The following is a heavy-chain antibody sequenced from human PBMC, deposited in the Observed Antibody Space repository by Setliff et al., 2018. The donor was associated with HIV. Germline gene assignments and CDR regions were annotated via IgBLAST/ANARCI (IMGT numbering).Heavy chain of an antibody. CDR1: GVSITTDGYY. J-gene: IGHJ4*02. CDR3: AGGRYFRDIRDSRFDF. D-gene: IGHD3-9*01. CDR2: MYHSGST. Sequence: SETLSLTCSVSGVSITTDGYYWSWIRHYPGKGLEWIGYMYHSGSTYYNASLASRLIMLLDPSKNQFSLKLNSMTAADTAMYYCAGGRYFRDIRDSRFDFWGQGMLVTVSS. V-gene: IGHV4-31*03.